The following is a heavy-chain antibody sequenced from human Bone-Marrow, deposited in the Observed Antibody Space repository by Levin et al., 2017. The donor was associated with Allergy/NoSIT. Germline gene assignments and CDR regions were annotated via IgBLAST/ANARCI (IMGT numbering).Heavy chain of an antibody. Sequence: ASVKVSCKASGYTFTSYYMHWVRQAPGQGLEWMGIINPSGGSTSYAQKFQGRVTMTRDTSTSTVYMELSSLRSEDTAVYYCARDHYYDSSGYYPPAYYFDYWGQGTLVTVSS. V-gene: IGHV1-46*01. J-gene: IGHJ4*02. CDR2: INPSGGST. CDR3: ARDHYYDSSGYYPPAYYFDY. D-gene: IGHD3-22*01. CDR1: GYTFTSYY.